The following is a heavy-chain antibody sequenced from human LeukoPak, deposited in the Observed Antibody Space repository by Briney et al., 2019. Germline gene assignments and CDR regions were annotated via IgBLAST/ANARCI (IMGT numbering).Heavy chain of an antibody. Sequence: GGSLRLSCAASGFTFSSYWMHWVRQAPGKGLVWVSRINGDGSSTTYADSVKGRFTISRDNAKNTLYLQMNSLRAEDSAMYYCTRIYCSGGTCSYFDYWGQGTLVTVSS. V-gene: IGHV3-74*01. CDR1: GFTFSSYW. CDR3: TRIYCSGGTCSYFDY. CDR2: INGDGSST. J-gene: IGHJ4*02. D-gene: IGHD2-15*01.